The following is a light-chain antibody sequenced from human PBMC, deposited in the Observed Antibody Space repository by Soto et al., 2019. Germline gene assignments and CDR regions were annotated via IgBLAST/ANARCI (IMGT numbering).Light chain of an antibody. Sequence: EIVLTQSPGTLSLSPGERATLSCRASQSVSSSYLAWYQQKPGQAPRPLIYGASSRATGIPDRFSGSGSGTDFTLTISRLEPEDFAVYYCQQYGSSHTLTFGGGTKVEIK. CDR1: QSVSSSY. CDR3: QQYGSSHTLT. V-gene: IGKV3-20*01. J-gene: IGKJ4*01. CDR2: GAS.